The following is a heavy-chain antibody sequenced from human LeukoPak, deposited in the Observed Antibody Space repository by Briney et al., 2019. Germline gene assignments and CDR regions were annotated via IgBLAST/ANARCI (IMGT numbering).Heavy chain of an antibody. CDR2: ISASGGTT. CDR1: GFTFSSYA. V-gene: IGHV3-23*01. D-gene: IGHD6-13*01. Sequence: GGSLRLSCAASGFTFSSYAMTWVRQAPGKGLEWVSIISASGGTTYYPDSVKGRFSISRDNSKNTLYLQMNNLRAEDMAVYYCAKVLPAAGCGYWGQGTLVTVSS. CDR3: AKVLPAAGCGY. J-gene: IGHJ4*02.